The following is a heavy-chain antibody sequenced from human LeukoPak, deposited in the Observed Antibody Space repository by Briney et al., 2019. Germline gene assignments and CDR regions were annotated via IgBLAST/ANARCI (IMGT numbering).Heavy chain of an antibody. CDR2: IYTNGNT. CDR3: ARASSGYYYALTY. D-gene: IGHD3-22*01. V-gene: IGHV4-4*07. J-gene: IGHJ4*02. Sequence: PSETLSLTXTVSGDSISNYYWSWIRQPAGKGLEWIGRIYTNGNTNYNPSLKSRVTMSVDTSKKQFSLKLSSVTAADTAVYYCARASSGYYYALTYWGQGALVTVSS. CDR1: GDSISNYY.